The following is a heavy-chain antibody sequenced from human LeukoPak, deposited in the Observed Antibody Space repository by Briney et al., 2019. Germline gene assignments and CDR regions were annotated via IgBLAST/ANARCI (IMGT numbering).Heavy chain of an antibody. CDR3: ARRLKQDATKTFDY. J-gene: IGHJ4*02. Sequence: GGSLRLSCAAYGFTFSSYSMNWVRQAPGKGLEWVSSISSSSSYIYYADSVKGRFTISRDNAKNSLDLQMNSLRAEDTAVYYCARRLKQDATKTFDYWGQGTLVTVSS. V-gene: IGHV3-21*01. CDR2: ISSSSSYI. CDR1: GFTFSSYS. D-gene: IGHD5-12*01.